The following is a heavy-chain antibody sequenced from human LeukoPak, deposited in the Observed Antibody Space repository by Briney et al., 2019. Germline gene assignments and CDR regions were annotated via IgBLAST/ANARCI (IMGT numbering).Heavy chain of an antibody. D-gene: IGHD4-17*01. J-gene: IGHJ3*01. CDR2: ISYDGSNK. Sequence: AGSLRLSCAVSGCSFSSNCNHWIWQAPGKGLEWVAVISYDGSNKYYADSVKGRFTISRDNSKNTLYLQMNSLRAEDKAVYYCAKEARLIAYGDHAFEGQGQGTMVTVSS. V-gene: IGHV3-30*18. CDR3: AKEARLIAYGDHAFEG. CDR1: GCSFSSNC.